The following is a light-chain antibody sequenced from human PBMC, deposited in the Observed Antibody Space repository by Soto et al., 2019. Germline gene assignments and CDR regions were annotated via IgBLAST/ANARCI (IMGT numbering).Light chain of an antibody. CDR2: GAF. Sequence: EIMLTQAPGTLSLSPGDRATLSCRASQSVSGSYLAWYQQKPGQAPRLLIYGAFNRATGIPARFSGSGSGTDFTLTISSLEPEDFAVYYCQQRNIWPPVNFGQGTRLEIK. J-gene: IGKJ5*01. CDR3: QQRNIWPPVN. V-gene: IGKV3-11*01. CDR1: QSVSGSY.